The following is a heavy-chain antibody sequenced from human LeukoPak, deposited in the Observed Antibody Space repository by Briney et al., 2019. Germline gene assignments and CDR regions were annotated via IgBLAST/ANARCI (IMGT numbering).Heavy chain of an antibody. CDR2: ISGSGGST. CDR3: ARDGYSGSYYRLYYFFMDV. D-gene: IGHD1-26*01. Sequence: PGRSLRLSCAASGFTFDDYAMHWVRQAPGKGLEWVSAISGSGGSTYYADSVKGRFTISRDNSENTLYLQMNSLRGEDTAVYYCARDGYSGSYYRLYYFFMDVWGKGTTVTVSS. V-gene: IGHV3-23*01. J-gene: IGHJ6*03. CDR1: GFTFDDYA.